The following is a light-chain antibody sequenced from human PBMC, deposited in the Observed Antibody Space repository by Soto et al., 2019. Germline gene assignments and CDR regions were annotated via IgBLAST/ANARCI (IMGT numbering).Light chain of an antibody. V-gene: IGKV3-15*01. Sequence: EVVMSQSPSTLCLSPGERATLSCRASQSVSNYLAWYQQKPGQTPRLLIYDASTRATGIPARFSGSGSGTEFTLTISSLQPDDFATYYCQHYNSYSEAFGQGTKVDIK. CDR2: DAS. CDR3: QHYNSYSEA. J-gene: IGKJ1*01. CDR1: QSVSNY.